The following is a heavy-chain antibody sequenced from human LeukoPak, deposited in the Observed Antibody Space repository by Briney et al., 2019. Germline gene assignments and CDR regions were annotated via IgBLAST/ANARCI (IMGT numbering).Heavy chain of an antibody. J-gene: IGHJ6*02. CDR2: ISYDGSNK. CDR1: GFTFGSYG. CDR3: AKDPTTVVTPDNYGMDV. V-gene: IGHV3-30*18. D-gene: IGHD4-23*01. Sequence: GGSLSLSCAAPGFTFGSYGMTWVGKAPGKGLEWGAVISYDGSNKYYADSVKGRFTISRDNSKNTLYLQMNSLRAEDTAVYYCAKDPTTVVTPDNYGMDVWGQGTTVTVSS.